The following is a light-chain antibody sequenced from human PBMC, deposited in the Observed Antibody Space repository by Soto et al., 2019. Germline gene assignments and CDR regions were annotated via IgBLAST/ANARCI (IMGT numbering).Light chain of an antibody. Sequence: QSVLTQPPSVSAAPGQKVTISCSGSSSNIGNNYVSWYQQLPGTAPKLLIYDNNKRPSGIPDRFSGSKSGTSATLGITGLQTWDEADYYCGTWDSSLSAGVVFGGGPKLTVL. CDR2: DNN. CDR1: SSNIGNNY. CDR3: GTWDSSLSAGVV. V-gene: IGLV1-51*01. J-gene: IGLJ2*01.